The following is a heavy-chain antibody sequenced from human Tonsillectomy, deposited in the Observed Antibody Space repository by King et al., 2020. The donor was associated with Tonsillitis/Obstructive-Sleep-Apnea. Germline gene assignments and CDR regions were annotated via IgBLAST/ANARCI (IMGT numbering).Heavy chain of an antibody. CDR1: GGSFSGYY. J-gene: IGHJ6*02. CDR3: AREKDNDYAMDV. CDR2: IDLSGST. V-gene: IGHV4-34*01. D-gene: IGHD2-15*01. Sequence: VQLQQWGAGLLKPSETLSLTCAVYGGSFSGYYWSWIRQPPGKGLEWIGEIDLSGSTNYNPSLKSRVTISVDTSKNQISLKVRSVTAADTAVYYCAREKDNDYAMDVWGQGTTVTVSS.